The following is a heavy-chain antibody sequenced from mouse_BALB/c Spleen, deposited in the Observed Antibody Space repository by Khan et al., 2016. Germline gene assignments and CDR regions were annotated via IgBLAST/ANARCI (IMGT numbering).Heavy chain of an antibody. V-gene: IGHV5-17*02. CDR2: ISSGSSTI. Sequence: EVELVESGGGLVQPGGSRKLSCAASGFTFSSFGMHWVRQAPEKGLEWVAYISSGSSTIYYADTVKGRFTISRDNPKNTLFLQMTSLRSEDSATYYCARRGARNSDAMDYWGQGTSVTVSS. CDR1: GFTFSSFG. J-gene: IGHJ4*01. CDR3: ARRGARNSDAMDY.